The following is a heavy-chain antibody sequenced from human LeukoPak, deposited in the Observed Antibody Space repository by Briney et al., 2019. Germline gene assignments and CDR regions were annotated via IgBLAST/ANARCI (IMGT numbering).Heavy chain of an antibody. CDR3: ANVYYNILTGRFDY. D-gene: IGHD3-9*01. CDR2: IYSGGST. CDR1: GFMVSSNY. V-gene: IGHV3-53*01. J-gene: IGHJ4*02. Sequence: GGSLRLSCAASGFMVSSNYMSWVRQAPGKGLEWVSVIYSGGSTYYADSVKGRFTISRDNSKNTLYLQMSSLRAEDTAVYHCANVYYNILTGRFDYWGQGTLVTVSS.